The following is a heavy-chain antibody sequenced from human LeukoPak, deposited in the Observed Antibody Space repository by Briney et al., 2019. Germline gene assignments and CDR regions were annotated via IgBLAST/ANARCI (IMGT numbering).Heavy chain of an antibody. CDR3: ARHYDTYGYGMDV. D-gene: IGHD5-18*01. CDR2: IKQDGSAK. Sequence: HPGGSLRLSCADSGVTFSSYWMSWVRQAPGKGLEWVANIKQDGSAKYYVDSVKGRFTISRDNGEKSLYLQMNSLRAEDTAVYSCARHYDTYGYGMDVWGQGTTVTVSS. V-gene: IGHV3-7*05. CDR1: GVTFSSYW. J-gene: IGHJ6*02.